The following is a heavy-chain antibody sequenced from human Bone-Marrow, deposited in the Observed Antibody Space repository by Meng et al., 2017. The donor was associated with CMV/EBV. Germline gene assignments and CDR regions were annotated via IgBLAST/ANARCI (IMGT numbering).Heavy chain of an antibody. J-gene: IGHJ6*02. D-gene: IGHD2-2*01. CDR3: ARGQRYHPYYYYGMDV. Sequence: SETLSLTCTVSGGSISSSSYYWGWIRQPPGKGLEWIGSIYYSGSTNYNPSLKSRVTISVDTSKNQFSLKLSSVTAADTAVYYCARGQRYHPYYYYGMDVWGQGTTVTVSS. CDR2: IYYSGST. CDR1: GGSISSSSYY. V-gene: IGHV4-39*07.